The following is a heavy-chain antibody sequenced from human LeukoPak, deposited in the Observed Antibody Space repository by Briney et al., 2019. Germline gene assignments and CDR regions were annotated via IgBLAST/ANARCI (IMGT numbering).Heavy chain of an antibody. CDR2: INPSGGST. CDR1: GYTFINYY. CDR3: AGGGDYYGSGTTANYYYYYMDV. D-gene: IGHD3-10*01. J-gene: IGHJ6*03. V-gene: IGHV1-46*01. Sequence: ASVKVSCKASGYTFINYYMHWVRQAPGQGLEWMGIINPSGGSTSYAQKFQGRVTMTRDMSTSTVYMELSSLRSEDTAVYYCAGGGDYYGSGTTANYYYYYMDVWGKGTTVTVSS.